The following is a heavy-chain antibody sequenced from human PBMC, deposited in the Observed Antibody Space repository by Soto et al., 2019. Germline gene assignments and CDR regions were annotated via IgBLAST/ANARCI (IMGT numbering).Heavy chain of an antibody. CDR1: GGSINSGDYS. J-gene: IGHJ4*02. Sequence: LSLTCTVSGGSINSGDYSWTWIRQPPGKGLEWIGYIYHTGTTYYNTSLKSRVTISVDRSKNQFSLKLSSVTAADTAVYYCARDKITGLFDYWGQGTLVTVSS. CDR3: ARDKITGLFDY. V-gene: IGHV4-30-2*01. D-gene: IGHD2-8*02. CDR2: IYHTGTT.